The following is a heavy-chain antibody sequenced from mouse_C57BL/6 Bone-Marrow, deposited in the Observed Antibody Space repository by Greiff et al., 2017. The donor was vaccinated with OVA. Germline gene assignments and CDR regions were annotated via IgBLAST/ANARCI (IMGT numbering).Heavy chain of an antibody. CDR1: GFTFSSYA. CDR3: TSPNWAWFAY. CDR2: ISSGGDYI. D-gene: IGHD4-1*01. J-gene: IGHJ3*01. V-gene: IGHV5-9-1*02. Sequence: EVQGVESGEGLVQPGGSLKLSCAASGFTFSSYAMSWVRQTPEKRLEWVAYISSGGDYIYYADTVKGRFTISRDNARNTLYLQMSSLRSEDTAMYYCTSPNWAWFAYWGQGTLVTVSA.